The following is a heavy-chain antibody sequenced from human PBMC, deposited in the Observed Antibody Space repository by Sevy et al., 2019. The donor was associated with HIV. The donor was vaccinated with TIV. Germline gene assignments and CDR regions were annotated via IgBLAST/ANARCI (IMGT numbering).Heavy chain of an antibody. CDR3: TRVRGTISPYYYFGMDV. D-gene: IGHD3-10*01. CDR1: GFTFGDYA. Sequence: LSCATSGFTFGDYAMSWIRQAPGKGLEWVGFIRSKTYGGTTEYAASVKGRFTIPRDDSKGIAYLQMNSLKTEDTAIYYCTRVRGTISPYYYFGMDVWGQGTTVTVSS. CDR2: IRSKTYGGTT. J-gene: IGHJ6*02. V-gene: IGHV3-49*03.